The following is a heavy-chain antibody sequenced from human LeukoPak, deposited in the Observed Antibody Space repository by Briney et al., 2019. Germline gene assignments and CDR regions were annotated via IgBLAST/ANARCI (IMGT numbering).Heavy chain of an antibody. D-gene: IGHD5-18*01. CDR2: ISSSSSTI. V-gene: IGHV3-48*01. J-gene: IGHJ4*02. CDR1: GFSFSSYS. CDR3: ARGLRGYSYGSFDY. Sequence: PGGSLRLSCAASGFSFSSYSMNWVRQAPGKGLEWVSYISSSSSTIYYADSVKGRFTISRDNAKNSLYLQMNSLRAEDTAVYYCARGLRGYSYGSFDYWGQGTLVTVSS.